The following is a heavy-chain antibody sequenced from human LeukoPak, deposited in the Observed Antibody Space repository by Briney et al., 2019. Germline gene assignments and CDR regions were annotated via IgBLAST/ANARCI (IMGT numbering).Heavy chain of an antibody. V-gene: IGHV3-49*04. J-gene: IGHJ4*02. Sequence: PGGSLRLSCTASGFTFGDYAMTWVRQAPGKGLEWVGFIRSKGYGGTTAYAASVNGRFTISRDDSKSIAYLQLNSLKTEDTAVYYCIRGVGCSSTSCSPGYIVHWGQGTLVTDSS. CDR1: GFTFGDYA. CDR3: IRGVGCSSTSCSPGYIVH. CDR2: IRSKGYGGTT. D-gene: IGHD2-2*01.